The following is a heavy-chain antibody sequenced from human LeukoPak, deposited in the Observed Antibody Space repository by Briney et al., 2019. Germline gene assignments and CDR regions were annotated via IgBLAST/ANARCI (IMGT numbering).Heavy chain of an antibody. CDR3: ARHKAAAENDAFDI. CDR2: IYYSGST. D-gene: IGHD2-15*01. J-gene: IGHJ3*02. Sequence: SETLSLTCTVSAGSISSSGYYSGWIRQPPGKGLEWIGSIYYSGSTYYNPSLKSRVSMSVDMSKNQFSLKLSSVTAADTAVHYCARHKAAAENDAFDIWGQGTMVTVSS. V-gene: IGHV4-39*01. CDR1: AGSISSSGYY.